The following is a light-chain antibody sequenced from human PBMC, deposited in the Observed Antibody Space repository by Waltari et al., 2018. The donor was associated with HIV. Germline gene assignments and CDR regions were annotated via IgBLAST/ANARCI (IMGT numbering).Light chain of an antibody. Sequence: EIVLTQSPATLSLSPGASATLSCRASQSISRSLAWYQQKPGQAPRLLIYDASSRATGIPARCSGSGSGTDFTLTISSLEPEDSAVYYCQQRSNWPSFGQGTRLEIK. CDR1: QSISRS. CDR3: QQRSNWPS. V-gene: IGKV3-11*01. J-gene: IGKJ5*01. CDR2: DAS.